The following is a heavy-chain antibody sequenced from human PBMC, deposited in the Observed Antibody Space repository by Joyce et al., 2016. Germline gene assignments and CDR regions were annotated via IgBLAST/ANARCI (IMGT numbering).Heavy chain of an antibody. J-gene: IGHJ4*02. V-gene: IGHV4-31*03. Sequence: QVQLQESGPGLVKPSQTLSLTCTVSGGSISSGGFYWSWIRHHPGKGLEWIGYISYSGGTYYNPSLKSRRAISVDTSKNQFSLKLSSVTAADTAVYYCARDLFGSGIFDYWGQGTLVTVSS. CDR1: GGSISSGGFY. CDR2: ISYSGGT. CDR3: ARDLFGSGIFDY. D-gene: IGHD3-10*01.